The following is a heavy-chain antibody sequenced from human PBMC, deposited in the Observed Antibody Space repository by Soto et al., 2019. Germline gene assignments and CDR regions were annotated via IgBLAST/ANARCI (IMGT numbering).Heavy chain of an antibody. D-gene: IGHD2-2*01. CDR3: ARVGTVPAAMQYYYYYGMDV. J-gene: IGHJ6*02. Sequence: PSETLSLTCTVSGGSISSYYWSWIRQPPGKGLEWIGYIYYSGSTNYNPSLKSRVTISVDTSKNQFSLKLSSVTAADTAVYYCARVGTVPAAMQYYYYYGMDVWGQGTTVTVSS. CDR2: IYYSGST. CDR1: GGSISSYY. V-gene: IGHV4-59*01.